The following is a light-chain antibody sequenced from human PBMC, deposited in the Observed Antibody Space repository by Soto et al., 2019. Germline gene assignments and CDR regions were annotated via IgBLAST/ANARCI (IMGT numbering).Light chain of an antibody. J-gene: IGKJ1*01. Sequence: DIQMTQSPSTLSASVGDRVTITCRASQSISSWLAWYQQKPGKAPKLLIYDASSLESGDPSRFSGSGSGTEFTLSISSLQPDDCATYYCQQYNSYWTFGQGTKVEIK. CDR1: QSISSW. V-gene: IGKV1-5*01. CDR2: DAS. CDR3: QQYNSYWT.